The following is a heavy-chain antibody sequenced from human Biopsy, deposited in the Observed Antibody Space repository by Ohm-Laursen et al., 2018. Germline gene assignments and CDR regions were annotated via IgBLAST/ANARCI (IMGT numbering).Heavy chain of an antibody. CDR2: ISYTGST. Sequence: GTLSLTCTVSGGFISSSSYYWGWIRQPPGKGLEWIGSISYTGSTHDNPPLTSEVTISVDKTKNPFSLKLYSPAAADTAVYYFARHGVYGDLRMDYWGQGTLVTVSS. CDR1: GGFISSSSYY. J-gene: IGHJ4*02. CDR3: ARHGVYGDLRMDY. D-gene: IGHD4-17*01. V-gene: IGHV4-39*01.